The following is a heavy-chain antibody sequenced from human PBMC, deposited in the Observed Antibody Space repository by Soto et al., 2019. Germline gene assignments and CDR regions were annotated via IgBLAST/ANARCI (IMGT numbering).Heavy chain of an antibody. V-gene: IGHV4-31*02. Sequence: LSQTCSVCNGSSSSGGYYCNKNNQNPGKGLEWIGYNYYSGITYYNPSLKSRVTISLDTSKNQFSLKLSSVTAADTAVYYCARGSSIAGLYYGMDVWGQGTTVTVSS. D-gene: IGHD6-6*01. CDR1: NGSSSSGGYY. J-gene: IGHJ6*02. CDR3: ARGSSIAGLYYGMDV. CDR2: NYYSGIT.